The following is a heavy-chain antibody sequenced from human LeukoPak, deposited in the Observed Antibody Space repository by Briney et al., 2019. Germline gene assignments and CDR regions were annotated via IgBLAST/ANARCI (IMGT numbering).Heavy chain of an antibody. Sequence: GASVKVSCKASGYTFTGYYMHWVRQAPGQGLEWMGWINPNSGGTNYAQKFQGRVTMTRDTSISTAYMELSRLRSDDTAVYYCARGDDMITFGGVIADWGQGNLVTVSS. D-gene: IGHD3-16*02. CDR3: ARGDDMITFGGVIAD. V-gene: IGHV1-2*02. CDR2: INPNSGGT. J-gene: IGHJ4*02. CDR1: GYTFTGYY.